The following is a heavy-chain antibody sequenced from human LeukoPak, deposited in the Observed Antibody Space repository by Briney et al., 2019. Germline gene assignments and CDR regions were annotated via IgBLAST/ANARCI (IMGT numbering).Heavy chain of an antibody. Sequence: PSETLSLTCTVSGGSITHYYWTWIRQPPGKGLEWIGYNSYSRSTNYNPSLKSRVTISVDTSKNQFSLKLNSVTAADTAVYYCARDNPDYDLSGYGVFDFWGRGILVTVSS. CDR2: NSYSRST. D-gene: IGHD3-22*01. CDR1: GGSITHYY. V-gene: IGHV4-59*01. J-gene: IGHJ4*02. CDR3: ARDNPDYDLSGYGVFDF.